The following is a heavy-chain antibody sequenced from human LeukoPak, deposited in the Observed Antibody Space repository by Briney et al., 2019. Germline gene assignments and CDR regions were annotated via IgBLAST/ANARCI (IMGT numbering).Heavy chain of an antibody. CDR2: IIPILGIA. CDR1: GGTFSSYA. D-gene: IGHD5-12*01. Sequence: SVKVSCKASGGTFSSYAISWVRQAPGQGLEWMGRIIPILGIANYAQKFQGRVTITADKSTSTAYMELSSLRSEDTAVYYCTRVDGGYDYYYYGMDVWGQGTTVTVSS. J-gene: IGHJ6*02. CDR3: TRVDGGYDYYYYGMDV. V-gene: IGHV1-69*04.